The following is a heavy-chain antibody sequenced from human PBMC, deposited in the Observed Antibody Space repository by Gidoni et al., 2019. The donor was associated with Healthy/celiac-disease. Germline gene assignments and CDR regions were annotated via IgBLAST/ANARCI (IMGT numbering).Heavy chain of an antibody. CDR1: GVNFSSQA. V-gene: IGHV1-69*01. Sequence: QVQLVQSGAEVKKPGSSVKVSCKASGVNFSSQAISWVRQAPGQGLEWMGGIIPIFGTANYAQKFQGRVTITADESTSTAYMELSSLRSEDTAVYYCARPSVVVTAIRKVWYGMDVWGQGTTVTVSS. J-gene: IGHJ6*02. D-gene: IGHD2-21*02. CDR2: IIPIFGTA. CDR3: ARPSVVVTAIRKVWYGMDV.